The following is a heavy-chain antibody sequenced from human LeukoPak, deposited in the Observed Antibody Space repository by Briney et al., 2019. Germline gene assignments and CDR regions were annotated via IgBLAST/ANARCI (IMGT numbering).Heavy chain of an antibody. CDR3: AKAPVTSCRGAFCYPFDY. CDR2: ISGSGGST. J-gene: IGHJ4*02. CDR1: GFTFSSYA. D-gene: IGHD2-15*01. Sequence: GGSLRLSCAASGFTFSSYAMSWVRQAPGKGLEWVSAISGSGGSTYYADSVRGRFTISRDTSRSTLYLQMNSLRAEDAAVYYRAKAPVTSCRGAFCYPFDYWGQGTLVTVSS. V-gene: IGHV3-23*01.